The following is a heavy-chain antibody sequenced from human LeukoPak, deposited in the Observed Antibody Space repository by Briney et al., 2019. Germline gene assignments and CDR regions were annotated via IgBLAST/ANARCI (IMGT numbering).Heavy chain of an antibody. J-gene: IGHJ4*02. V-gene: IGHV3-72*01. D-gene: IGHD3-10*01. CDR3: AASIINPSNY. CDR1: GFTFNDHY. Sequence: GGSLRLSCATSGFTFNDHYWGWVRQAPGKGLGWVGRTKNRANSYTTDYAASVKGRFTISREDSKNSLRLQMNSLKTEDTAIYYCAASIINPSNYWGQGTLVTVSS. CDR2: TKNRANSYTT.